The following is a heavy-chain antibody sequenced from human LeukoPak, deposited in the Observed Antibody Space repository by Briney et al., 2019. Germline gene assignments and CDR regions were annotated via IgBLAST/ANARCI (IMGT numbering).Heavy chain of an antibody. D-gene: IGHD6-19*01. Sequence: GESLKISCKGSGYSSTSYWIACVRQMPGKGLEWMGIIYLSDSDARYSPSFQGQLTMSADKSTSTPYLQWSNLTASDTAIYYCARSAGSGWDEGFDYWGQGTLVTVSS. J-gene: IGHJ4*02. V-gene: IGHV5-51*01. CDR1: GYSSTSYW. CDR3: ARSAGSGWDEGFDY. CDR2: IYLSDSDA.